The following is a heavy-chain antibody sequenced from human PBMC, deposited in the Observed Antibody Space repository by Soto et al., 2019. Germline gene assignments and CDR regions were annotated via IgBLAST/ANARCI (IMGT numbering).Heavy chain of an antibody. D-gene: IGHD2-21*02. V-gene: IGHV4-39*01. CDR1: GESISSSSYY. CDR2: IYYSGRT. Sequence: SETLSLICIVSGESISSSSYYWGWIRQPPGKGLEWIGSIYYSGRTYYNPSFKSRVTISIDTSKNQFSLKLSSVTATDTTVYYCARQPTTVVTQAYFDHWGHVALVTVSS. J-gene: IGHJ5*02. CDR3: ARQPTTVVTQAYFDH.